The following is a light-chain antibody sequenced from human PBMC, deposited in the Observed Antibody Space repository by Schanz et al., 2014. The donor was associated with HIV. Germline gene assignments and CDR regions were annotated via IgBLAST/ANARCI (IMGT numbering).Light chain of an antibody. V-gene: IGKV1-39*01. J-gene: IGKJ4*01. Sequence: DIQLTQSPSSLSASVGDRVTITCRASQSISSYLNWYQQKPGKAPKLLIYAASNLQSGVPSRFSGSGYGTDFTLTISSLQPEDFATYYCQQANSFPLTFGGGTKVEIK. CDR3: QQANSFPLT. CDR1: QSISSY. CDR2: AAS.